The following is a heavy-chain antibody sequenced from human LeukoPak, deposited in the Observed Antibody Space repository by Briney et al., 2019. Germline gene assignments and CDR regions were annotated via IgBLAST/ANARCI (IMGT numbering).Heavy chain of an antibody. CDR1: GGSISSYY. CDR2: IYTSGST. D-gene: IGHD6-13*01. J-gene: IGHJ6*03. Sequence: SETLSLTCTVSGGSISSYYWSWIRQPAGKGLEWIGRIYTSGSTNYNPSLKSRVTMSVDTSKNQFSLKLSSVTAADTAVYYCAREWPSGGSWYWGDYYYYMDVWGKGTTVTVSS. CDR3: AREWPSGGSWYWGDYYYYMDV. V-gene: IGHV4-4*07.